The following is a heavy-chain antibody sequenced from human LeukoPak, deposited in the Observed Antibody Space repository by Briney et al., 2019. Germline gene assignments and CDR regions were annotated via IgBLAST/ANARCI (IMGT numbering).Heavy chain of an antibody. D-gene: IGHD4-17*01. CDR2: ISSSSTYI. V-gene: IGHV3-21*01. CDR3: ARDTTVTNYGMDV. Sequence: GGSLRLSCVASGFTFSSYSMNWVRQAPGKGLEWVSSISSSSTYIYYADSVKGRFTISRDNAKNSLYLQMNSLRAEDTALYYCARDTTVTNYGMDVWGQGTTVTVSS. J-gene: IGHJ6*02. CDR1: GFTFSSYS.